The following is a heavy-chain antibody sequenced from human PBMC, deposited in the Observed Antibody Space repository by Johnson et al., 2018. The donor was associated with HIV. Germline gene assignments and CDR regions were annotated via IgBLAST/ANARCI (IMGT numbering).Heavy chain of an antibody. CDR1: GFTVSSTY. Sequence: EVRLVETGGGLIQPGGSLRLSCAASGFTVSSTYMSWVRQAPGKGLEWVSAIYSGGSTYYADSVKGRFTISRDNSKTTLYLQMNSLRAEDTAVYYCARGSRYTYDNDDAYLLHAFDFWGQGTMVTVSS. CDR3: ARGSRYTYDNDDAYLLHAFDF. J-gene: IGHJ3*01. CDR2: IYSGGST. V-gene: IGHV3-53*02. D-gene: IGHD3-22*01.